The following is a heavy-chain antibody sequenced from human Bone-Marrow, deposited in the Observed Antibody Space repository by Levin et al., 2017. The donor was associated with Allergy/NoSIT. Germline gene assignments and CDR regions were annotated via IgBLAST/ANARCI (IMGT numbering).Heavy chain of an antibody. J-gene: IGHJ4*02. CDR2: IRGSGVGT. D-gene: IGHD6-6*01. Sequence: GESLKISCAASGFTFSSYAMSWVRQAPGKGLEWVSGIRGSGVGTYYADSVKGRFTISRDNSKNTLYLQMKSLRAEDTAVYYCAKDISSSWSTGDLDYWGQGTLVTVS. CDR3: AKDISSSWSTGDLDY. V-gene: IGHV3-23*01. CDR1: GFTFSSYA.